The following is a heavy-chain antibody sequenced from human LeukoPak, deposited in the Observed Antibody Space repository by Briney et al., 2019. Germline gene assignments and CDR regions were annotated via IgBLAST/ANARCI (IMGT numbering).Heavy chain of an antibody. J-gene: IGHJ4*02. CDR1: GYTFTGYY. Sequence: ASVKVSCKASGYTFTGYYMHWVRQAPGQGLKWMGWINPNSGGTNYAQKFQGRVTMTRDTSISTAYMELSRLRSDDTAVYYCARAPPSVAAAGGDYWGQGTLVTVSS. CDR3: ARAPPSVAAAGGDY. V-gene: IGHV1-2*02. CDR2: INPNSGGT. D-gene: IGHD6-13*01.